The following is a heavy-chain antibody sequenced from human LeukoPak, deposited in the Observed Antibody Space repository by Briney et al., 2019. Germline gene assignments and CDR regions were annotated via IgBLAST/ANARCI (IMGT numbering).Heavy chain of an antibody. V-gene: IGHV4-61*01. J-gene: IGHJ4*02. CDR2: IYYSGST. D-gene: IGHD6-13*01. Sequence: SETLSLTCTVSGGSVSGTSFYWSWLRQPPGKGLEWIGYIYYSGSTTYSPSLKSRVTISVSTSKNQFSLNLISVPAAATALYFCARYSTSWYPFDYGAQGTLVTVS. CDR1: GGSVSGTSFY. CDR3: ARYSTSWYPFDY.